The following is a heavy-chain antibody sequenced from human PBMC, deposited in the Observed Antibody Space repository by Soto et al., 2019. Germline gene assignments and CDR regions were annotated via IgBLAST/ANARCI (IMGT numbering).Heavy chain of an antibody. CDR1: GFTFINYW. V-gene: IGHV3-7*03. CDR2: IIKDGSEK. Sequence: GWSLRLACASSGFTFINYWMTWVRQAPGKGLEWVANIIKDGSEKSYVDSVKGRFTISRDNAKNSLYLEMNSLRVEDTAVYYCARDWGGLGYWGQGTLVTVSS. J-gene: IGHJ4*02. CDR3: ARDWGGLGY. D-gene: IGHD3-10*01.